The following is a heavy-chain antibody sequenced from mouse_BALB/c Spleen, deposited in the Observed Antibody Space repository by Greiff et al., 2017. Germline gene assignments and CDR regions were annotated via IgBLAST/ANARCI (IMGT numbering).Heavy chain of an antibody. J-gene: IGHJ4*01. CDR1: GFTFSSYT. D-gene: IGHD2-14*01. CDR3: ARHPPYYRYAMDY. Sequence: DVKLVESGGGLVQPGGSLKLSCAASGFTFSSYTMSWVRQTPEKRLEWVAYISNGGGSTYYPDTVKGRFTISRDNAKNTLYLQMSSLKSEDTAMYYCARHPPYYRYAMDYWGQGTSVTVSS. CDR2: ISNGGGST. V-gene: IGHV5-12-2*01.